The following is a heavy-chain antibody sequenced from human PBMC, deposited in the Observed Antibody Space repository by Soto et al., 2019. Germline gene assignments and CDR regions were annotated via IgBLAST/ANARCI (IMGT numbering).Heavy chain of an antibody. V-gene: IGHV4-4*07. CDR1: GDSISSYS. Sequence: TSETLSLTCAVSGDSISSYSWNWIRQTAGRGLEWIGRVSPSGHTQYRSSFETRVTISVDMSTNQFFLELGYVTAADTAVYYCARESGENWSYEAYWGQGTQVTVSS. CDR2: VSPSGHT. D-gene: IGHD1-7*01. J-gene: IGHJ4*02. CDR3: ARESGENWSYEAY.